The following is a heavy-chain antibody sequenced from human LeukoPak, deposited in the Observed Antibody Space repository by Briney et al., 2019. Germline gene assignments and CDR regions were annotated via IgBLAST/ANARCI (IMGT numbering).Heavy chain of an antibody. CDR2: ISNGGNT. D-gene: IGHD3-9*01. CDR1: GGSFNTEY. Sequence: PSETLSLTCTVSGGSFNTEYWSWIRQTPGEGLEWVGYISNGGNTNYNPPLKSRLTISIDTSKNHFYLKLSSVNAADTAIYYCASVSTRGSPGYHYFFDSWGQGTLVTVSS. CDR3: ASVSTRGSPGYHYFFDS. J-gene: IGHJ4*02. V-gene: IGHV4-59*01.